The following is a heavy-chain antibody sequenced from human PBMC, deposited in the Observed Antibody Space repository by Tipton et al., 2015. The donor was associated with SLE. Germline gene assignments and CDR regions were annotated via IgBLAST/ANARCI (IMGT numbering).Heavy chain of an antibody. D-gene: IGHD2-8*02. CDR2: ISYSGST. J-gene: IGHJ4*02. CDR1: GFTFSRSW. CDR3: ARDVGGYNTGWFPYYFDY. V-gene: IGHV4-59*12. Sequence: LRLSCAASGFTFSRSWMNWIRXSPGKGLEWIGYISYSGSTNYNSSLKSRLTISVDTSKNQFSLKLSSVTAADTAVYYCARDVGGYNTGWFPYYFDYWGQGTLVTVSS.